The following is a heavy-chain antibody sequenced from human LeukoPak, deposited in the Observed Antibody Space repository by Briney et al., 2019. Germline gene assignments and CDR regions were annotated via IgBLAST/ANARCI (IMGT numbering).Heavy chain of an antibody. V-gene: IGHV5-51*01. CDR3: ARRTTKAFDI. CDR1: RYSFTSYW. CDR2: IYPGDSDT. J-gene: IGHJ3*02. Sequence: GESLKISCKGSRYSFTSYWIGWVRQMPGKGLEWMGIIYPGDSDTRYSPSFQGQVTISADKSISTAYLQLSSLKAADTAMYYCARRTTKAFDIWGQGTMVTVSS. D-gene: IGHD4-17*01.